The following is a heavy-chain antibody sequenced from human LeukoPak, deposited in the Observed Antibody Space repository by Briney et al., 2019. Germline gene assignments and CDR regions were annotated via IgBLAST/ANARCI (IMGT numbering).Heavy chain of an antibody. Sequence: ASVKVSCEASGYTFTSYAMHWVRQAPGQRLEWMGWINAGNGNTKYSQKFQGRVTITRDTSASTAYMELSSLRSEDTAVYYCARDRIWSPDGDTDYWGQGTLVTVSS. CDR2: INAGNGNT. V-gene: IGHV1-3*01. CDR1: GYTFTSYA. D-gene: IGHD4-17*01. J-gene: IGHJ4*02. CDR3: ARDRIWSPDGDTDY.